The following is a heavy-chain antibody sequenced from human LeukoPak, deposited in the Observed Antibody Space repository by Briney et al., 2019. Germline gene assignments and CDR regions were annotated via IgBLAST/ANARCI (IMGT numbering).Heavy chain of an antibody. J-gene: IGHJ6*02. V-gene: IGHV3-23*01. D-gene: IGHD4-17*01. CDR1: GFTFSSYA. Sequence: GGSLRLSCAASGFTFSSYAMSWVRQAPGKGLEWVSAISGSGGSTYYADSVKGRFTISRDNSKNTLYLQTNSLRAEDTAVYYCAKDHTVNYYYYGMDVWGQGTTVTVPS. CDR2: ISGSGGST. CDR3: AKDHTVNYYYYGMDV.